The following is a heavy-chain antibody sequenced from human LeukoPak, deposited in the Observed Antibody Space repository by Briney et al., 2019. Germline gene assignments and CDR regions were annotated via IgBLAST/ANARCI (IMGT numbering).Heavy chain of an antibody. D-gene: IGHD2-2*01. CDR3: ARDQRYCSSSSCPWEPFDY. V-gene: IGHV3-7*05. CDR1: GFTFSSYW. J-gene: IGHJ4*02. CDR2: IKQDGSEK. Sequence: GGSVRLSCVVSGFTFSSYWMSWVRQAPGKGLEWVANIKQDGSEKYYVDSVKGRFTISRDNAKNSLYLQMNSLRAEDTAVYYCARDQRYCSSSSCPWEPFDYWGQGTLVTVSS.